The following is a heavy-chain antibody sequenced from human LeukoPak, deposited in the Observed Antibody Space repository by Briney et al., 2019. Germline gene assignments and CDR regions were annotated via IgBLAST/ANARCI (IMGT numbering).Heavy chain of an antibody. CDR2: ISAYNGNT. J-gene: IGHJ6*03. CDR1: GYTFTSYG. D-gene: IGHD5-18*01. Sequence: GASVKVSCKASGYTFTSYGISWVRQAPGQGLEWMGWISAYNGNTNYAQKLQGRVTMTTDTSTSTAYMELRSLRSDDTAVYYCARHAHSYGPTANMDVWGKGTTVTVSS. CDR3: ARHAHSYGPTANMDV. V-gene: IGHV1-18*01.